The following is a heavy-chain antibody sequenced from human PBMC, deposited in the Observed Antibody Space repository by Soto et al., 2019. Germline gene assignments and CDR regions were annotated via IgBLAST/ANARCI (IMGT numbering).Heavy chain of an antibody. D-gene: IGHD3-22*01. CDR1: GGTFSKNT. CDR3: ARQFDYDSSGYYYAY. V-gene: IGHV1-69*13. J-gene: IGHJ4*02. CDR2: IMPVFGRP. Sequence: SVKVSCKASGGTFSKNTISWVRQAPGQGLEWMGGIMPVFGRPNYAQKFQGRVTITADEYTRTAYMELSRLKSDDTAVYYCARQFDYDSSGYYYAYWGQGTQVTVSS.